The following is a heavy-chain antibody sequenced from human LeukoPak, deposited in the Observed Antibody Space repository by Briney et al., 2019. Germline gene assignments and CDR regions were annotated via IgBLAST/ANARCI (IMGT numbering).Heavy chain of an antibody. J-gene: IGHJ4*02. Sequence: ASVKVSCKASGGTFSSYAISWVRQAPGQGLEWMGRIIPIFGIANYAQKFQGRVTITADKSTSTAYMELSSLRSEDTAVYYCARDRPHPPNAYSDYWGQGTLVTVSS. CDR2: IIPIFGIA. V-gene: IGHV1-69*04. CDR3: ARDRPHPPNAYSDY. CDR1: GGTFSSYA.